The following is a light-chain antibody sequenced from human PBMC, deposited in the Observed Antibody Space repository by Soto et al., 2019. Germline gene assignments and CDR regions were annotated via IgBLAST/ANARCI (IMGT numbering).Light chain of an antibody. J-gene: IGKJ1*01. CDR2: GAS. V-gene: IGKV3-15*01. CDR1: QSVSSN. Sequence: EIVMTQSPATLSVSPGERATLSCRASQSVSSNLAWYQQKPGQAPRLLIYGASTRATVIPARFSGSGSGTEYNLPISSLQSADFEFYYCQQYNNWPSTFCQGNKGQIQ. CDR3: QQYNNWPST.